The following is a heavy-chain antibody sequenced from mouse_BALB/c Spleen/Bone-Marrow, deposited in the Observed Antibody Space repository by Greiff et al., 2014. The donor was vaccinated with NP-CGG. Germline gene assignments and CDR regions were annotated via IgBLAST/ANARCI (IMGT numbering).Heavy chain of an antibody. CDR2: IDPANGNT. V-gene: IGHV14-3*02. Sequence: VQLQQPGAELVKPGASVKLSCTASGFNIKDTYMHWVKQRPEQGLEWIGRIDPANGNTKYDPKFQGKATITADTSSNTAYLQLSRLTSEDTAVYYCARVYPNAMDYWGQGTSVTVSS. J-gene: IGHJ4*01. CDR1: GFNIKDTY. CDR3: ARVYPNAMDY. D-gene: IGHD2-1*01.